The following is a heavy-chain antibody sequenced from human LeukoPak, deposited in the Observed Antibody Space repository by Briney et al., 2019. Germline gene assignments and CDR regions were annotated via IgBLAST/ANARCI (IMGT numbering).Heavy chain of an antibody. J-gene: IGHJ6*02. CDR2: ISGSGGST. CDR1: GFTFSSYT. V-gene: IGHV3-23*01. Sequence: GGSLRLSCAASGFTFSSYTMNWVRQAPWKGLEWVSAISGSGGSTYYADSVKGRFAISRDNSKNTLYLQMNSLRAEDTAVYYCAKVLAYSSGSAYYYYYGMDVWGQGTTVTVSS. CDR3: AKVLAYSSGSAYYYYYGMDV. D-gene: IGHD6-19*01.